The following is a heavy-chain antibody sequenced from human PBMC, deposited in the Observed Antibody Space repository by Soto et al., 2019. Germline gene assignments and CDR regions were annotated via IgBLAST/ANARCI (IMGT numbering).Heavy chain of an antibody. CDR1: GGSISSGGYY. D-gene: IGHD6-13*01. CDR3: ARDANSAGPMDV. CDR2: IYYSGST. Sequence: PSETLSLTCTVSGGSISSGGYYWSWIRQHPGKGLEWIGYIYYSGSTYYNPSLKSRVTISVDTSKNQFSLKLSSVTAADTAVYYCARDANSAGPMDVWGQGTTVTVSS. J-gene: IGHJ6*02. V-gene: IGHV4-31*03.